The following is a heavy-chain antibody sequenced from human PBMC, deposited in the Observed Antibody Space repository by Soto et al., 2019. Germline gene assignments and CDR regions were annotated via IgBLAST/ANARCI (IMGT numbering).Heavy chain of an antibody. J-gene: IGHJ6*02. CDR3: AKDIDCSGGSCYSDYYYGMDV. V-gene: IGHV3-30*18. D-gene: IGHD2-15*01. CDR2: ISYDGSNK. Sequence: SLRLSCAASGFTFSSYGMHWARQAPGKGLEWVAVISYDGSNKYYADSVKGRFTISRDNSKNTLYLQMNSLRAEDTAVYYCAKDIDCSGGSCYSDYYYGMDVWGQGTTVTVSS. CDR1: GFTFSSYG.